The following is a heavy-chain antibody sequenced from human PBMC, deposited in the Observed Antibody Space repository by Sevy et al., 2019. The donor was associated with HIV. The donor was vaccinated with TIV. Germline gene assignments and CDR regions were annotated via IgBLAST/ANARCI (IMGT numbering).Heavy chain of an antibody. CDR3: AGENAWGRGSS. CDR2: IYYNGHI. CDR1: GGSITSLY. D-gene: IGHD1-26*01. J-gene: IGHJ5*02. V-gene: IGHV4-59*11. Sequence: SETLSLTCTVSGGSITSLYWNWIRQPPGKGLVWIANIYYNGHINYNPSLKSRVTISIDTSQNQFSLRLSYVTAADTAMYYCAGENAWGRGSSWGQGTLVTVS.